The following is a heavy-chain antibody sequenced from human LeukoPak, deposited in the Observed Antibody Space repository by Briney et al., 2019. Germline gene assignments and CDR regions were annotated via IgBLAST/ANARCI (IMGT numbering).Heavy chain of an antibody. V-gene: IGHV3-74*01. J-gene: IGHJ4*02. CDR1: GFTFSSYW. D-gene: IGHD1-26*01. CDR3: AREGSGGIDY. Sequence: PGGSLRLSCAASGFTFSSYWMHWARQAPGKGLMWVSRINSDGSSTTYADSVKGRFTISRDNAKNTLFLQMDSLRAEDTAVYYCAREGSGGIDYWGQGTLVTVSS. CDR2: INSDGSST.